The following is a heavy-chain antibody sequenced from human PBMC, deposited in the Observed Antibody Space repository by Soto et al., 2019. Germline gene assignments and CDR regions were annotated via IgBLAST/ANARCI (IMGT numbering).Heavy chain of an antibody. J-gene: IGHJ6*02. CDR3: ARDLGGYSSLDGMDV. CDR2: IYHSGST. D-gene: IGHD6-13*01. Sequence: SETLSLTCAVSGGSISSGGYSWSWIRQPPGKGLEWIGHIYHSGSTYYNPSLKSRVTISVDRSKNQFSLKLSSVTAADTAVYYCARDLGGYSSLDGMDVWGQGTTVTVSS. CDR1: GGSISSGGYS. V-gene: IGHV4-30-2*01.